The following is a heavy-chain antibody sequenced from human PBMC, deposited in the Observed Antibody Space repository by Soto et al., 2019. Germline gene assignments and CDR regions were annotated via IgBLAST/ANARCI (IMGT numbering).Heavy chain of an antibody. CDR2: IRRKANSYAT. CDR3: ARFCSGGSCYSDKRGFDP. D-gene: IGHD2-15*01. J-gene: IGHJ5*02. V-gene: IGHV3-73*02. CDR1: GFTFSGSA. Sequence: EVQLVESGGGLVQPGGSLKLSCAASGFTFSGSAMHWVRQASGKGLEWVGRIRRKANSYATAYAASVKGRFTISRDDSKNTAYLQMNSLKTEDTAVYYCARFCSGGSCYSDKRGFDPWGQGTLVTVSS.